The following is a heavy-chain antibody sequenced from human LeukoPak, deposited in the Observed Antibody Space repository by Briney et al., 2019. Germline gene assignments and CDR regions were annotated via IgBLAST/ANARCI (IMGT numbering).Heavy chain of an antibody. CDR3: ARSGDLYYYYYYYMDV. V-gene: IGHV1-69*06. CDR1: GGTLSSYA. D-gene: IGHD4-17*01. J-gene: IGHJ6*03. CDR2: LIPIFGTA. Sequence: ASVKVSCKASGGTLSSYAISWVRPAPGQGPEWMGGLIPIFGTANYAQKFQGRVTITADKSTSTAYMELSSLRSEDTAVYYCARSGDLYYYYYYYMDVWGKGTTVTVSS.